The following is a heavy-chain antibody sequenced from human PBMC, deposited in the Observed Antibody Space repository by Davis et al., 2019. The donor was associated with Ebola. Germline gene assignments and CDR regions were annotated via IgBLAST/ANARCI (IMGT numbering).Heavy chain of an antibody. V-gene: IGHV5-51*01. Sequence: GESLKISCKGSGYSFTSYWISWVRQMPGKGLEWVGIIYPGDSDTRYSPSFQGQVTISGDKSISTAYLHWSSLKASDTAMYYCARTLSSGYRDRFDIWGQGTMVTVSS. CDR3: ARTLSSGYRDRFDI. D-gene: IGHD3-22*01. CDR2: IYPGDSDT. CDR1: GYSFTSYW. J-gene: IGHJ3*02.